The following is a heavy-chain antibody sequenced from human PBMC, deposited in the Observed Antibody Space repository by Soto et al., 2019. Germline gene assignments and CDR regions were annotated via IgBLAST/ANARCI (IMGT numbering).Heavy chain of an antibody. D-gene: IGHD3-22*01. CDR1: GSTFSDYY. Sequence: GGSLRLSCAASGSTFSDYYMSWIRQAPGKGLEWVSYISSSGSTIYYADSVKGRFTISRDNAKNSLYLQMNSLRAEDTAVYYFARDRHYDSSSSIDYWSQGTLVTVS. V-gene: IGHV3-11*01. J-gene: IGHJ4*02. CDR2: ISSSGSTI. CDR3: ARDRHYDSSSSIDY.